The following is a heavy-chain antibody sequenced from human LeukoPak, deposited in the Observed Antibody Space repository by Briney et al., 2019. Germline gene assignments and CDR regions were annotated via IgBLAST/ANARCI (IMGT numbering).Heavy chain of an antibody. Sequence: ASVKVSCKASGYTFTSYDINWVRQATGQGLEWMGWMNPNSGNTGYAQKFQGRVTMTRNTSISTAYMELSSLRSEDTAVYYCAKAGIVGATDYYYYYMDVWGKGTTVTVSS. CDR1: GYTFTSYD. J-gene: IGHJ6*03. CDR2: MNPNSGNT. CDR3: AKAGIVGATDYYYYYMDV. D-gene: IGHD1-26*01. V-gene: IGHV1-8*01.